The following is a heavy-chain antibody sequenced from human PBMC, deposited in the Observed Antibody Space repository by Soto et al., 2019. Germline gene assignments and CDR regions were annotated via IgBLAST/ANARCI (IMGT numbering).Heavy chain of an antibody. V-gene: IGHV4-34*01. CDR3: ARGRLGHNYYGSGSYYYPFDY. CDR1: GGSFSSYY. Sequence: SETLSLTCAVYGGSFSSYYWSWIRPPPGKGLEWIGEINHSGSTNYNPSLKSRVTISVDTSKNQFSLKLSSVTAADTAVYYCARGRLGHNYYGSGSYYYPFDYWGQGTLVTVS. D-gene: IGHD3-10*01. CDR2: INHSGST. J-gene: IGHJ4*02.